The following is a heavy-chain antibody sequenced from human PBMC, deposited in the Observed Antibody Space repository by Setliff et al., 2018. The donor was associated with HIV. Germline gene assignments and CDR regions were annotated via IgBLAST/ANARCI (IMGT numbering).Heavy chain of an antibody. D-gene: IGHD3-10*01. J-gene: IGHJ3*02. CDR3: ARVEPGGSQAFDI. Sequence: PGGSLRLSCAASGFNFSSYSMNWVRQAPGKGLELVSAISSISSPIYYADSVKGRFTISRDDAKNSLYLQMTSLRGENTAVYYCARVEPGGSQAFDIWGQGTMVTVSS. CDR1: GFNFSSYS. CDR2: ISSISSPI. V-gene: IGHV3-21*01.